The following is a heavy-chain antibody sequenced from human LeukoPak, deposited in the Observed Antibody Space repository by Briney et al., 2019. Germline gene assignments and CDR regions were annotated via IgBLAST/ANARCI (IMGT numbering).Heavy chain of an antibody. CDR1: GYSISSGYY. V-gene: IGHV4-38-2*02. Sequence: SETLSLTCTVSGYSISSGYYWGWIRQPPGKGLEWIGSIYHSGSTYYNPSLKSRVTISVDTSKNQFSLKLSSVTAADTAAYYCATGDYYYMDVWGKGTTVTVSS. CDR2: IYHSGST. J-gene: IGHJ6*03. CDR3: ATGDYYYMDV. D-gene: IGHD3-10*01.